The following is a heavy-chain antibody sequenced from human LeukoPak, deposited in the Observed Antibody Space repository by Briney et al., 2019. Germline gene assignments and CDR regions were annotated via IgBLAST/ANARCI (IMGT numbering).Heavy chain of an antibody. CDR2: ISTSGGST. V-gene: IGHV3-23*01. Sequence: GGSLRLSCAASGFTFSSYAMSWVRQAPGKGLEWVSAISTSGGSTYYADSVKGRFTISRDNSKNTQSLQMNSLRSGDTAVYYCAKEYGDYRGFDYWGQGTLVTVSS. CDR3: AKEYGDYRGFDY. CDR1: GFTFSSYA. D-gene: IGHD4-17*01. J-gene: IGHJ4*02.